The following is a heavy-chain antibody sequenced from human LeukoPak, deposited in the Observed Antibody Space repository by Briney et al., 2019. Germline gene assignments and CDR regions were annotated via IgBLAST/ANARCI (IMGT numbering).Heavy chain of an antibody. J-gene: IGHJ4*02. CDR2: IKSKTDGGTT. D-gene: IGHD3-3*01. V-gene: IGHV3-15*01. Sequence: GGSLRLSCAASGFTFSNAWMSWVRQAPGKGLEWVGRIKSKTDGGTTDYAAPVKGRFTISRDDSKNTLYLQMNSLKTEDTAVYYCTADGPFSYYFDYWGQGTLVTVSS. CDR3: TADGPFSYYFDY. CDR1: GFTFSNAW.